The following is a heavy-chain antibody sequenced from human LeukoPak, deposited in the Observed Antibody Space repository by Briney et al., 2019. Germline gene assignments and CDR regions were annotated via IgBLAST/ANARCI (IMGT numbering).Heavy chain of an antibody. CDR3: ARDVDPYCNLGSCYDY. CDR1: GFTVSSNY. D-gene: IGHD2-15*01. CDR2: IYSGGST. V-gene: IGHV3-66*01. Sequence: GGSLRLSCAASGFTVSSNYMSWVRQAPGKGLEWVSVIYSGGSTYYADSVKGRFTISRDNSKNTLYLQMNSLRAEDTAVYYCARDVDPYCNLGSCYDYWGQGTLVTVSS. J-gene: IGHJ4*02.